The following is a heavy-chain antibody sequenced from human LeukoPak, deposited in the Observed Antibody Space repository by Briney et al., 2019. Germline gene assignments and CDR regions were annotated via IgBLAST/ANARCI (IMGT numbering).Heavy chain of an antibody. CDR2: TSSSDAGT. CDR3: ARAPVTSCRGAFCYPFDI. CDR1: GFSFSSSW. Sequence: GGSLRLSCAASGFSFSSSWMHWVRQAPGKGLEWVSATSSSDAGTYHAESVRGRFTISRDNSKNTLYLQMNSLRADDAAVYYCARAPVTSCRGAFCYPFDIWGQGTLVTVSS. D-gene: IGHD2-15*01. V-gene: IGHV3-23*01. J-gene: IGHJ4*02.